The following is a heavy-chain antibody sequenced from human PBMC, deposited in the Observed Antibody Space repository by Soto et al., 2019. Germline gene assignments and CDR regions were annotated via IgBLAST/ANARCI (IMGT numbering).Heavy chain of an antibody. J-gene: IGHJ4*02. CDR2: ISGSGSTI. V-gene: IGHV3-11*01. D-gene: IGHD3-10*01. CDR3: ARGVLLWFGSQFDD. CDR1: GFTFSDYY. Sequence: GGSLRLFCAASGFTFSDYYMSWIRQAPGKGLEGLSYISGSGSTIYYADSVKGRFTISRDNAKDSLYLKMSSLRAEDTAVYYCARGVLLWFGSQFDDSGPGTMVTVYS.